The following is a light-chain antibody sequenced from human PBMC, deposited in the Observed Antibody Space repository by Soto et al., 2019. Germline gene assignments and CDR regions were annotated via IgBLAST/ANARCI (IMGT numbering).Light chain of an antibody. CDR1: QSVGIY. Sequence: EIVLTQSPATLSLSPGERATLSCRASQSVGIYLGWYQQRPGQAPRLLIYDASKRAAGIPARFSGSGSGTDFPLAINSLEPEDFAVYYCQHRSTWPLAFGQGTRLEIK. J-gene: IGKJ5*01. CDR3: QHRSTWPLA. V-gene: IGKV3-11*01. CDR2: DAS.